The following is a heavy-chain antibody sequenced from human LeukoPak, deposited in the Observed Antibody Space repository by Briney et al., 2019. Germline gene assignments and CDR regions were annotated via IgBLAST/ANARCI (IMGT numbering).Heavy chain of an antibody. CDR3: ARSRIAASFDY. V-gene: IGHV4-59*01. Sequence: SETLSLTCTVSGGSISSYYWSWIRQPPGKGLEWIGYIYYSGSTNYNPSPKSRVTISVDTSKNQFSLKLSSVTAADTAVYYCARSRIAASFDYWGQGTLVTVSS. J-gene: IGHJ4*02. CDR2: IYYSGST. D-gene: IGHD6-13*01. CDR1: GGSISSYY.